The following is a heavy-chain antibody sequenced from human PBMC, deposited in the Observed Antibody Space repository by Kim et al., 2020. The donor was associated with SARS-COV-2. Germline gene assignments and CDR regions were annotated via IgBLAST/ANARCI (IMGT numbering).Heavy chain of an antibody. Sequence: VKGRFTISRDNSKNTLYLQMNSLRAEDTAVYYCARDTTQTFGDLSYYFDSWGQGTLVIVSS. D-gene: IGHD3-10*01. CDR3: ARDTTQTFGDLSYYFDS. J-gene: IGHJ4*02. V-gene: IGHV3-30*07.